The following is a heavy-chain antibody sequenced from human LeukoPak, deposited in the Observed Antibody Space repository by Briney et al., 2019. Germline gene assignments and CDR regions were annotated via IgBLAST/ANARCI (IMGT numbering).Heavy chain of an antibody. V-gene: IGHV4-61*05. Sequence: PSETLSLTCTVSGGSISSSSYYWGWIRQPPGKGLEWIGYIYYSGSTNYNPSLKSRVTISVDTSKNQFSLKLSSVTAADTAVYYCATAGDAIDSVMIWDFWGQGTLVTVSS. CDR3: ATAGDAIDSVMIWDF. J-gene: IGHJ4*02. CDR1: GGSISSSSYY. CDR2: IYYSGST. D-gene: IGHD3/OR15-3a*01.